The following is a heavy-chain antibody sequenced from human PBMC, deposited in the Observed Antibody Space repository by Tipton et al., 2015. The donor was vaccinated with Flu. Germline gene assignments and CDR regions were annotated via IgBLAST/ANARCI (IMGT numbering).Heavy chain of an antibody. CDR2: IRFDGNVI. CDR3: AKELPTGYYYDS. V-gene: IGHV3-30*02. J-gene: IGHJ5*01. CDR1: GFTFSNFG. Sequence: SLRLSCSTSGFTFSNFGTHWVRQAPGKGLEWVAFIRFDGNVIHYADSVTGRFTISRDNSKNTLYLQMNSLSAEDTSLYYCAKELPTGYYYDSWGQGTLVTVSS. D-gene: IGHD3-22*01.